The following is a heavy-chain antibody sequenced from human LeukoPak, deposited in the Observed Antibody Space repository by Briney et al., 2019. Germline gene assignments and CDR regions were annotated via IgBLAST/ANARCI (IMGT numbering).Heavy chain of an antibody. CDR2: MNPNSGNT. D-gene: IGHD5-18*01. CDR1: GYTFTSYD. V-gene: IGHV1-8*01. J-gene: IGHJ5*02. CDR3: AARPIQLRPQSWFDP. Sequence: GASVKVSCKASGYTFTSYDINWVRQATGQGLEWMGWMNPNSGNTGYAQKFQGRVTMTRNTSISTAYMELSSLRSEDTAVYYCAARPIQLRPQSWFDPWGQGTLVTVSS.